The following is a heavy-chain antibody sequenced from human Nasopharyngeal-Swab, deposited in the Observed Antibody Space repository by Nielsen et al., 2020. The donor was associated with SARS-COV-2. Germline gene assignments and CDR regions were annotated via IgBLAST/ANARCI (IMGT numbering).Heavy chain of an antibody. D-gene: IGHD1-26*01. V-gene: IGHV3-74*01. CDR2: INSDGSST. CDR3: ARDTQWELRFDY. J-gene: IGHJ4*02. Sequence: GESLKISCAASGFTFSSYWMHWVRQAPGKGLVWVSRINSDGSSTSYADSVKGRSTISRDNAKNTLYLQMNSLRAEDTAVYYCARDTQWELRFDYWGQGTLVTVSS. CDR1: GFTFSSYW.